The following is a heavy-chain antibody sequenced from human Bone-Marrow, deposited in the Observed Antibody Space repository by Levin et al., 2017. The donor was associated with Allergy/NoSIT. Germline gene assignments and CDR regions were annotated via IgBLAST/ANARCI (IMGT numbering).Heavy chain of an antibody. J-gene: IGHJ4*02. D-gene: IGHD3-10*01. CDR3: ASGGEEDLLDF. CDR2: IIPLFRTP. V-gene: IGHV1-69*13. Sequence: PLASVKVSCTTSGGNFNIHAISWVRQARGHGLQWMGAIIPLFRTPTYSQKFQGRLTITADEATSTAFMELSSLTFDDTAVYYCASGGEEDLLDFWGQGTLVTVSS. CDR1: GGNFNIHA.